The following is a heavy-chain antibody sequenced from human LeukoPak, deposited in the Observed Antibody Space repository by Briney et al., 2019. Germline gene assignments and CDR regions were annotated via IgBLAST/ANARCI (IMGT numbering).Heavy chain of an antibody. Sequence: KAGGSLRLSCTTSGFTFGDYTMSWFRQAPGKGLEWVGFIRSKAYGGTTEYAASVKGRFTISRDDSKSIAYLQMNSLKTEDTAVYYCTRGQSSGWQPYYFDYWGQGTLVTVSS. CDR2: IRSKAYGGTT. D-gene: IGHD6-19*01. CDR1: GFTFGDYT. J-gene: IGHJ4*02. V-gene: IGHV3-49*05. CDR3: TRGQSSGWQPYYFDY.